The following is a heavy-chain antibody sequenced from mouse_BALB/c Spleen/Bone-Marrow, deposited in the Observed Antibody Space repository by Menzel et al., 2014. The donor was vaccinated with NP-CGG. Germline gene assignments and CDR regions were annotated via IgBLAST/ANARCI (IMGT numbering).Heavy chain of an antibody. CDR1: GYTFTCYW. J-gene: IGHJ3*01. V-gene: IGHV1S81*02. CDR3: AGSELTGTTY. CDR2: INPSNGRT. Sequence: QVQLQQSGAELVKPGASVKLSCKASGYTFTCYWMHWVKQRPGQGLEWIGEINPSNGRTNYNEKFKSKATLTVDKSSSTAYMQLSSLTSEDSAVHFCAGSELTGTTYWGQGTLVTVSP. D-gene: IGHD4-1*01.